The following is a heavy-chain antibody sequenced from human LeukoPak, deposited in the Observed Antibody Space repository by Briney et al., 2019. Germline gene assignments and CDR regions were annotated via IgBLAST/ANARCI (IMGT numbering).Heavy chain of an antibody. CDR1: GFTLNDYA. CDR2: ISYNGGTI. V-gene: IGHV3-9*03. Sequence: GGSLRLSCAVSGFTLNDYAMHWVRQAPGKGLEWVSGISYNGGTIGFADSVKGRFTIPRDNAKNSLYLQMNSLRAEDMALYYCAKDGCSGGSCYGRSASDIWGQGTMVTVSS. D-gene: IGHD2-15*01. CDR3: AKDGCSGGSCYGRSASDI. J-gene: IGHJ3*02.